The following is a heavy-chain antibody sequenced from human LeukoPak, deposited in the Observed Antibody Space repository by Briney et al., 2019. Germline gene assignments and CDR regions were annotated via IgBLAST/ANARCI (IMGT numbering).Heavy chain of an antibody. V-gene: IGHV3-23*01. Sequence: GGSLRLSCAASGFTLSSYSMTWVRQAASEGLEWVSALSSGGSVYYADSVKGRFTISRDVSKSTLYLQMNSLRAEDTAIYYCARLTANHFDYWGQGTLVTVSS. CDR1: GFTLSSYS. D-gene: IGHD2-21*02. CDR3: ARLTANHFDY. CDR2: LSSGGSV. J-gene: IGHJ4*02.